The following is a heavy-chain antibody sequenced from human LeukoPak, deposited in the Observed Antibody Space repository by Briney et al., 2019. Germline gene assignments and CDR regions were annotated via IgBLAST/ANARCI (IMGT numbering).Heavy chain of an antibody. Sequence: SETLSLTCAVYGGSFSGYYWSWIRQPPGKGLEWIGEINHSGSTNYNPSLKSRVTISVDTSKNQFSLKLSSVTAADTAVYYCARGRFGGNSDYWGQGTLSPSPQ. CDR2: INHSGST. J-gene: IGHJ4*02. CDR3: ARGRFGGNSDY. CDR1: GGSFSGYY. V-gene: IGHV4-34*01. D-gene: IGHD4-23*01.